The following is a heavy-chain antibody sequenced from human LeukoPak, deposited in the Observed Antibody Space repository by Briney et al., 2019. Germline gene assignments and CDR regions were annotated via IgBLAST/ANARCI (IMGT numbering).Heavy chain of an antibody. V-gene: IGHV4-61*02. CDR1: GGSISSGSYY. J-gene: IGHJ4*02. Sequence: SQTLSLTCTVSGGSISSGSYYWSWIRQPAGKGLEWIGRIYTSGSTNYSPSLKSRVTISVDTSKNQFSLKLSSVTAADTAVYYCARDRGDGYNYDYWGQGTLVTVSS. CDR3: ARDRGDGYNYDY. D-gene: IGHD5-24*01. CDR2: IYTSGST.